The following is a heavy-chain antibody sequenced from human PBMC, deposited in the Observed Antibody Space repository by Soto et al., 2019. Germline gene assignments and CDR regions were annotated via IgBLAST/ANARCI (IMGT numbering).Heavy chain of an antibody. Sequence: QVQLVQSGAEVKKPGSSVKVSCKASGGTFSSYAISWVRQAPGQGLEWMGGIIPIFGTANYAQKFQGRVXIXAXXSTSTAYMELSSLRSEDTAVYYCAFTVVTLGYFDYWGQGTLVTVSS. D-gene: IGHD2-15*01. CDR2: IIPIFGTA. CDR3: AFTVVTLGYFDY. J-gene: IGHJ4*02. V-gene: IGHV1-69*12. CDR1: GGTFSSYA.